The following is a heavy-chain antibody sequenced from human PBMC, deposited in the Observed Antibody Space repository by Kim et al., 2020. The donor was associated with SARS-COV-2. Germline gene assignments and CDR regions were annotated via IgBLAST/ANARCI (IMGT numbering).Heavy chain of an antibody. J-gene: IGHJ5*02. CDR2: INHSGST. Sequence: SETLSLTCAVYGGSFSGYYWSWIRQPPGKGLEWIGKINHSGSTNYNPSLKSRVTISVDTSKNQFSLKLSSVTAADTAVYYCARGRGYDIWFDPWGQGTLV. V-gene: IGHV4-34*01. CDR3: ARGRGYDIWFDP. D-gene: IGHD5-12*01. CDR1: GGSFSGYY.